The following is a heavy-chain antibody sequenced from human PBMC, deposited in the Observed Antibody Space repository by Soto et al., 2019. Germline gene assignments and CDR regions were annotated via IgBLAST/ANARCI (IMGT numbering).Heavy chain of an antibody. J-gene: IGHJ4*02. CDR2: ILADFNT. CDR3: ARRVEGYFDY. CDR1: GFTFSDYT. Sequence: EVQLLESGGGLVQPGESLTLSCAASGFTFSDYTMTWVRQAPGKVLECISVILADFNTYYLGSVRGRFTISRDNSKNTLYLEMNSLRAEDTAFYYCARRVEGYFDYWGQGALVTVSS. V-gene: IGHV3-23*03.